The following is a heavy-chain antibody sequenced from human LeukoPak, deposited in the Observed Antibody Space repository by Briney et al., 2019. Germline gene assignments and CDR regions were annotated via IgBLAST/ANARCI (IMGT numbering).Heavy chain of an antibody. CDR2: IYYSGST. J-gene: IGHJ4*02. CDR1: GDSISSGGYY. CDR3: ARVGDWNVLVC. D-gene: IGHD1-1*01. Sequence: SQTLSLTCTVSGDSISSGGYYWSWIRPHPRKGLEWIGYIYYSGSTYYNPSPKSRVPISVDTSKNPFSLKLSSVTAADTAVYFCARVGDWNVLVCWGQGILVTVSS. V-gene: IGHV4-31*03.